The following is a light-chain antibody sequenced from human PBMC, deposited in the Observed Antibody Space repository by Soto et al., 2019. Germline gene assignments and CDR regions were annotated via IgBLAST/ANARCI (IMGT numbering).Light chain of an antibody. CDR2: GAS. CDR1: QSVSSN. J-gene: IGKJ1*01. V-gene: IGKV3-15*01. Sequence: EIVMTQSPATLSVSPGERATLSCRASQSVSSNLAWYQQKPGQAPRLLIYGASTRATGIPARFSGSGSGTEFTPTISSLQSEDFAVYYCQQYNNRTWTFGQGTKWIS. CDR3: QQYNNRTWT.